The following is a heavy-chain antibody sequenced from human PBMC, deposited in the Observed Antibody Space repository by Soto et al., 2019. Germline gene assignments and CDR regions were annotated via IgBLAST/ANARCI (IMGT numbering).Heavy chain of an antibody. Sequence: QVQLQESGPGLVKPSETLSLTCTVSGDSFSNYYWSWIRQPPGKGLEWIGDIYYSGSTNYNPTLKSRATISVDTSKHQFSLRLSSVTAADTAVYYCARRYGGNLDYWGQGTLVTVSS. V-gene: IGHV4-59*08. J-gene: IGHJ4*02. CDR2: IYYSGST. CDR1: GDSFSNYY. CDR3: ARRYGGNLDY. D-gene: IGHD5-18*01.